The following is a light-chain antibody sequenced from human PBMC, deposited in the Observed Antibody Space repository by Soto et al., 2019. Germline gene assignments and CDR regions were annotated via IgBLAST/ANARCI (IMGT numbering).Light chain of an antibody. CDR3: QQYNDWPPT. CDR1: QSVTSN. CDR2: GAS. V-gene: IGKV3-15*01. J-gene: IGKJ1*01. Sequence: EIVMTQSPATLSVSPGERATLSCRASQSVTSNLAWYQQDPGQAPRLLMYGASSRVTDIPARFSGSGSGTEFTLTISSLQSEDFAIYYCQQYNDWPPTFGQGTKVDI.